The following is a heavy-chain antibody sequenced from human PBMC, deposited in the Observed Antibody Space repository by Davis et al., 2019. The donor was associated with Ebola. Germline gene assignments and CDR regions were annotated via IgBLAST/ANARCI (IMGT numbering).Heavy chain of an antibody. D-gene: IGHD2-15*01. J-gene: IGHJ5*02. CDR2: ISAYNGNT. CDR1: GYTFTSYG. CDR3: ARGGVAATTGWFDP. Sequence: ASVKVSCKASGYTFTSYGISWVRQAPGQGLEWMGWISAYNGNTNYAQKFQGRVTMTRDTSISTAYMELSRLRSDDTAVYYCARGGVAATTGWFDPWGQGTLVTVSS. V-gene: IGHV1-18*04.